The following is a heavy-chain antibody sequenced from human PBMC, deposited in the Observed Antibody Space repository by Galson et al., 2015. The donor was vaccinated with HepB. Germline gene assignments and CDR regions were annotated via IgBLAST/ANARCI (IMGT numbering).Heavy chain of an antibody. D-gene: IGHD6-19*01. CDR1: GDSVSSYNAA. CDR2: TYYRSKWYN. CDR3: ARDRGSSGWYDSVYFDY. V-gene: IGHV6-1*01. J-gene: IGHJ4*02. Sequence: CAISGDSVSSYNAAWNWIRQSPSRGLEWLGRTYYRSKWYNDYAVSVKSRVSINPDTSKNQFSLQLNPVTPEDTALYYCARDRGSSGWYDSVYFDYWGQGTLVTVSS.